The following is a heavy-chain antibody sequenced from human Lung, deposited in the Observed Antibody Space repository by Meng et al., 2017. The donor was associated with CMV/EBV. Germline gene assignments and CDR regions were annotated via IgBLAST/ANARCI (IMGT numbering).Heavy chain of an antibody. Sequence: SCAASGFTFSSYAMHWVRQAPGKGLEWVAVISYDGSNKYYADSVKGRFTISRDNSKNTLYLQMNSLRAEDTAVYYCARGYCSSTSCYWGYYFDYWGQGTXVTGSS. D-gene: IGHD2-2*01. J-gene: IGHJ4*02. CDR1: GFTFSSYA. CDR2: ISYDGSNK. V-gene: IGHV3-30-3*01. CDR3: ARGYCSSTSCYWGYYFDY.